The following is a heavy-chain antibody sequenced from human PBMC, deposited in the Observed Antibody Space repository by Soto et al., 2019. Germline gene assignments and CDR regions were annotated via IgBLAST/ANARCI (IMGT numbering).Heavy chain of an antibody. J-gene: IGHJ3*01. Sequence: ASVKVSCKASGYTFTGYYMHWVRQAPGQGLEWMGWINPNSGGTNYAQKFQGWVTMTRDTSISTAYMELSRLRSDDTAVYYCASDAPNCSGGSCYSLENWGQGTMVTVSS. CDR2: INPNSGGT. V-gene: IGHV1-2*04. D-gene: IGHD2-15*01. CDR1: GYTFTGYY. CDR3: ASDAPNCSGGSCYSLEN.